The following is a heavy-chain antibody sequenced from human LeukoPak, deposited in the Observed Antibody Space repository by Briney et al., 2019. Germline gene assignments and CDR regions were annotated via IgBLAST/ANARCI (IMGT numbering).Heavy chain of an antibody. D-gene: IGHD6-19*01. V-gene: IGHV3-23*01. Sequence: GGSLRLSCAASGFTFSSYAMSWVRQAPGKGLEWVSAISGSGGSTYYADSVKGRFTISRDNSKNTLYLQMNSLRAEDTAVYYCAKAFTAGKNYYYYMDVWGKGTTVTVSS. CDR2: ISGSGGST. CDR1: GFTFSSYA. CDR3: AKAFTAGKNYYYYMDV. J-gene: IGHJ6*03.